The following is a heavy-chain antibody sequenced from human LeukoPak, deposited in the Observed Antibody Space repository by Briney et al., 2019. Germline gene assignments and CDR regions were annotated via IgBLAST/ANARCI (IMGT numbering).Heavy chain of an antibody. CDR1: GFTFSSYA. CDR3: AKAEDMTTVTTPFDY. J-gene: IGHJ4*02. D-gene: IGHD4-17*01. CDR2: IRGSGGST. Sequence: GGSPRLSCAASGFTFSSYAMSWVRQAPGKGLEWVSAIRGSGGSTYYADSVKGRFTISRDNSKNTLYLQMNILSAEDTAVYYCAKAEDMTTVTTPFDYWGQGTLVTVSS. V-gene: IGHV3-23*01.